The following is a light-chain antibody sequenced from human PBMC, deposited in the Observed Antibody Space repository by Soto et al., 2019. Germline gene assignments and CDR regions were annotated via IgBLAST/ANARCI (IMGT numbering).Light chain of an antibody. Sequence: DIQMTQSPSTLSASVGDTVSITCRASQSIGSWLAWYQQKPGKAPKVLIYLASSLESGVPSRFSGSGSGTEFTLTISSLQPDDFATYYCHQYDSYPETFGKGTKVELK. CDR3: HQYDSYPET. CDR2: LAS. V-gene: IGKV1-5*03. CDR1: QSIGSW. J-gene: IGKJ1*01.